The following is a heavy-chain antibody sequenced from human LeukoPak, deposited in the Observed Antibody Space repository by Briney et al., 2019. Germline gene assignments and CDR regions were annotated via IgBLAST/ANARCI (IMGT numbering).Heavy chain of an antibody. D-gene: IGHD4-17*01. V-gene: IGHV3-74*01. CDR3: ARDSRTTVTNFDY. CDR2: INSDGST. CDR1: GFTFSNYW. J-gene: IGHJ4*02. Sequence: PGGSLRLSCAASGFTFSNYWMHWVRQAPGKGLVWVSRINSDGSTTYADSVKGRFTLSRDNAKNTLYLQMNSLRAEDTAVYYCARDSRTTVTNFDYWGQGTLVTVSS.